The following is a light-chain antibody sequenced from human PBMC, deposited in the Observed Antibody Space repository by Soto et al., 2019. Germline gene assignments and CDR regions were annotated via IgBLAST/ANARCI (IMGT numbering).Light chain of an antibody. CDR3: SSYAGSSNV. CDR2: EVN. Sequence: QSVLTQPPSASGSPGQSVAISCTGTSXDVGGYNYVSCYQQHPGKAPKLMIYEVNKRPSGVPDRFSGSKSGNTASLTVSGLQAEDEADYYCSSYAGSSNVFGTGTKVTVL. V-gene: IGLV2-8*01. CDR1: SXDVGGYNY. J-gene: IGLJ1*01.